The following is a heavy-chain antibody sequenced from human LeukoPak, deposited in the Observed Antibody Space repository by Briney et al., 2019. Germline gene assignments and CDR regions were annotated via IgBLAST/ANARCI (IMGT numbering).Heavy chain of an antibody. CDR3: ARHSRYGSVKGWFDP. Sequence: SETLSLTCTVSGGSISSYYWSWIRQPPGKGLEWIGYIYTSGSTNHNPSLKSRVTISVDTSKNQFSLKLSSVTAADTAVYYCARHSRYGSVKGWFDPWGQGTLVTVSS. CDR2: IYTSGST. D-gene: IGHD3-10*01. V-gene: IGHV4-4*09. CDR1: GGSISSYY. J-gene: IGHJ5*02.